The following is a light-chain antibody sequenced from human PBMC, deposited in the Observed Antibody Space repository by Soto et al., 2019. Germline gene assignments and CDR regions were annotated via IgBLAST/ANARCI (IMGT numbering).Light chain of an antibody. J-gene: IGKJ2*01. CDR2: DAS. CDR3: QQYGSPPYT. CDR1: QSVSSSY. Sequence: EIVLTQSPATLSLSPGERAILSCGASQSVSSSYLVWYQQKPGLAPRLLIYDASSRATGIPDRFSGSGSGTDFTLTISRLEPEDFAVYYCQQYGSPPYTFGQGTKLEIK. V-gene: IGKV3D-20*01.